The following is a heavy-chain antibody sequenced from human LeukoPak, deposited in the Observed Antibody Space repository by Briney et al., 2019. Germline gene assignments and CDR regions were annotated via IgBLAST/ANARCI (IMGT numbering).Heavy chain of an antibody. D-gene: IGHD1-1*01. J-gene: IGHJ4*02. V-gene: IGHV3-48*01. CDR2: IGIDSGNP. CDR3: ARDHNYAFDN. Sequence: GGSLRLSCTASGFPFIEYSMNWVRQVPGKRLEWISYIGIDSGNPKYADSVRGRFTISADKAKNSLYLQMSSLRLEDTAVYYCARDHNYAFDNWGQGTLVSVAS. CDR1: GFPFIEYS.